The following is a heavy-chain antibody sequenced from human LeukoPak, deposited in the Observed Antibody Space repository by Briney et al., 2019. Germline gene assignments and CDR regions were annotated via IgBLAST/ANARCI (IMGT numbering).Heavy chain of an antibody. J-gene: IGHJ4*02. CDR3: AKGAEGDITGVDY. V-gene: IGHV3-30*18. CDR1: GFTFSSYG. Sequence: GGSLRLSCAVSGFTFSSYGIHWVRQAPGKGLEWVAIISYDGSNKYYAESVRGRFTISRDSSKNTLYLQMNSLRPEDTAVYYCAKGAEGDITGVDYWGQGTLVIVSS. D-gene: IGHD3-3*01. CDR2: ISYDGSNK.